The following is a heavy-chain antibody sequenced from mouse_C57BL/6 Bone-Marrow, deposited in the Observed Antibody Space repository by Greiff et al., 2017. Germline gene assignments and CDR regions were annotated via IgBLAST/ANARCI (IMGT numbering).Heavy chain of an antibody. CDR2: IYPRSGIT. J-gene: IGHJ2*01. D-gene: IGHD1-1*01. CDR1: GYTFTSYG. CDR3: ATIYYGSSHYLDY. Sequence: VQLQQSGAELARPGASVKLSCKASGYTFTSYGISWVKQRTGQGLEWIGEIYPRSGITYYNEKFKGKATLTADKSSSTAYMELRSLTSEDSAVYFCATIYYGSSHYLDYWGQGTTLTVSS. V-gene: IGHV1-81*01.